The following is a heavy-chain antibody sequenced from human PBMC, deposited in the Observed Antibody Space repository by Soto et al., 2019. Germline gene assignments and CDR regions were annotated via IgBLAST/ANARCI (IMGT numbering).Heavy chain of an antibody. D-gene: IGHD3-10*01. Sequence: QVQLVQSGAEVKKPGSSVKVSCKASGGTFSSYAISWVRQAPGQGLEWMGGIIPILGTANYGQKFHGRVTITAXXPXGXXYLELSSLRSEYTAGYYCVRVPSYFYGSGSDFFDSWGQGALVTVSS. CDR1: GGTFSSYA. CDR2: IIPILGTA. CDR3: VRVPSYFYGSGSDFFDS. J-gene: IGHJ4*02. V-gene: IGHV1-69*12.